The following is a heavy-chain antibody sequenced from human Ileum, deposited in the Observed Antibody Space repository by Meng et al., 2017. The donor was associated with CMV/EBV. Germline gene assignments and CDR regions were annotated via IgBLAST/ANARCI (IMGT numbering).Heavy chain of an antibody. Sequence: YDGSFSDYFWAWIRQPPGKGLEWIGEINHSGRTNYNPSLKSRVTISVDTSKNQFSLKLSSVTAADTAVHYCARGQRITLVRGGRFDPWGQGTLVTVSS. CDR1: DGSFSDYF. J-gene: IGHJ5*02. V-gene: IGHV4-34*01. CDR2: INHSGRT. D-gene: IGHD3-10*01. CDR3: ARGQRITLVRGGRFDP.